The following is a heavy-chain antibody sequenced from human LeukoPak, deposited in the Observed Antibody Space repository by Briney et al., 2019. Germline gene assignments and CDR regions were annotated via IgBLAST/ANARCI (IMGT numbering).Heavy chain of an antibody. CDR3: ARTLRYFDWLPAGETDY. D-gene: IGHD3-9*01. CDR2: IYTSGST. Sequence: SETLSLTCAVYGGSFSGYYWSWIRQPAGKGLEWIGRIYTSGSTNYNPSLKSRVTISVDTSKNQFSLRLSSVTAADTAVYYCARTLRYFDWLPAGETDYWGQGTLVTVSS. CDR1: GGSFSGYY. V-gene: IGHV4-59*10. J-gene: IGHJ4*02.